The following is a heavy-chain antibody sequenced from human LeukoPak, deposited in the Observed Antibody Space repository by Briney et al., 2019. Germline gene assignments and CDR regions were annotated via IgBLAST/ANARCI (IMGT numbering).Heavy chain of an antibody. CDR1: GAFISTSSDY. D-gene: IGHD3-10*01. Sequence: SETLSLICSVSGAFISTSSDYWGWIRQPPGKGLEWIGSVYYSGSTWYNPSLKSRVTISVDTSKNQFSLKLSSVTAADTSVYYCAPSRRDSGYGLWGQGTLVTVSS. CDR3: APSRRDSGYGL. CDR2: VYYSGST. V-gene: IGHV4-39*01. J-gene: IGHJ5*02.